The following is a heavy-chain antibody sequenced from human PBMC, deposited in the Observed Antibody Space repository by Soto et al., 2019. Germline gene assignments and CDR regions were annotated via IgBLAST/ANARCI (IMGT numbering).Heavy chain of an antibody. CDR3: ARERGNMIVTTHDFDI. J-gene: IGHJ3*02. CDR1: GGSISSGGYY. CDR2: IYYSGST. D-gene: IGHD3-22*01. Sequence: SETLSLTCTVSGGSISSGGYYWSWIRQHPGKGLEWIGYIYYSGSTYYNPSLKSRVTISVDTSKNQFSLKLSSVTAADTAVYYCARERGNMIVTTHDFDIWGQGTMVTLSS. V-gene: IGHV4-31*03.